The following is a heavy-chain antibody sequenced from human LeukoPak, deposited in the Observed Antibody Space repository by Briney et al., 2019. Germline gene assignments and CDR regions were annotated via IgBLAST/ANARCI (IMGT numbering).Heavy chain of an antibody. CDR2: IYPGDSDT. CDR1: GYSFTSYW. V-gene: IGHV5-51*01. CDR3: ARQIDEIWGRVVAATREYAFDI. D-gene: IGHD2-15*01. J-gene: IGHJ3*02. Sequence: HGESLKISCKGSGYSFTSYWIGWVRQMPGKGLEWMGIIYPGDSDTRYSPSFQGQVTISADKSISTAYLQWSSLKASDTAMYYCARQIDEIWGRVVAATREYAFDIWGQGTMVTVSS.